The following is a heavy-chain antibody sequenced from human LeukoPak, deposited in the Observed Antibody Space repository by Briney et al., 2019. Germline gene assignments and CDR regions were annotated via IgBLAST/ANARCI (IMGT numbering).Heavy chain of an antibody. J-gene: IGHJ6*03. D-gene: IGHD1-26*01. CDR2: IYFSGGT. CDR3: ARQRGRRYYYYMDV. CDR1: GDSISSSNCY. Sequence: PSETLSLTCTVSGDSISSSNCYWGWIRQPPGKGLEWIGSIYFSGGTYYNASLKSRVTISVDTSKNQFSLKLSSVTAADTAVYYCARQRGRRYYYYMDVWGKGTTVTISS. V-gene: IGHV4-39*01.